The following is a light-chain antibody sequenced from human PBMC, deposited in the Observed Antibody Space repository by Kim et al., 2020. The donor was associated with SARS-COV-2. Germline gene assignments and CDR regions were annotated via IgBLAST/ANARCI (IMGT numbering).Light chain of an antibody. J-gene: IGKJ1*01. CDR3: QQYHTSPRT. Sequence: EIVLTRSPGTLSLSPGERATLSCRASQSVSSYYLAWYQQKPGQAPRLLIYDVSNRATGIPDRFSGSGSGTDFTLTISRLEPEDFAVYYCQQYHTSPRTFGQGTKVDIK. CDR2: DVS. CDR1: QSVSSYY. V-gene: IGKV3-20*01.